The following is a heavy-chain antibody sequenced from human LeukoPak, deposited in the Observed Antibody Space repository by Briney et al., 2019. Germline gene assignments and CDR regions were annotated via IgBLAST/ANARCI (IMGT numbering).Heavy chain of an antibody. CDR3: AKPLRGYYFDN. CDR1: GFGFSNYF. CDR2: ISHTGGDT. Sequence: GGSLRLSCAASGFGFSNYFMAWVRQAPEKGLEWVSAISHTGGDTYYADSVKGRFTISRDNSKNTLYLQMNSLRAEDTAAYFCAKPLRGYYFDNWGQGTLITVSS. V-gene: IGHV3-23*01. J-gene: IGHJ4*02.